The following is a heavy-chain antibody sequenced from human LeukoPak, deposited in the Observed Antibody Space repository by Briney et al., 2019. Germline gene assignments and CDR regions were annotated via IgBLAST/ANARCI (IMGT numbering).Heavy chain of an antibody. D-gene: IGHD3-10*01. Sequence: GASVKVCCKASGYTFTSYAMHWVSQAPGQRLEWEGWINAGNGNTKYSQKFHGRVTITRDTSTSTAYMELSILRSEDTAVYYCAITYYYGSGTIGGFDYRGQGTLVTVSS. CDR3: AITYYYGSGTIGGFDY. CDR1: GYTFTSYA. V-gene: IGHV1-3*01. J-gene: IGHJ4*02. CDR2: INAGNGNT.